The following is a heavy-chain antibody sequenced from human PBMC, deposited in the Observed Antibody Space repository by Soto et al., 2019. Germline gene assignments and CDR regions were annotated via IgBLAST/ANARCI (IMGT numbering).Heavy chain of an antibody. V-gene: IGHV1-3*01. Sequence: AASVKVSCKASGYTFTSYAMQWVRQAPGQRLEWMGWINAGNGNTKYSQKFQGRVTITRDTSASTAYMELSSLRSEDTAVYYCARDRVRYFDWLSPHDAFDIWGQGTMVTVSS. D-gene: IGHD3-9*01. J-gene: IGHJ3*02. CDR3: ARDRVRYFDWLSPHDAFDI. CDR2: INAGNGNT. CDR1: GYTFTSYA.